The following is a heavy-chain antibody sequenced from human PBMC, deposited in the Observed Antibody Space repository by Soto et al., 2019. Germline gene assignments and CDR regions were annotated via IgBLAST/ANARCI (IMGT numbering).Heavy chain of an antibody. Sequence: QVRRVQSGAEVKKPGASGKVSCKAFGYTFTNSYMHWLRQPPGQGLEWMGIINTSGGSTSYAQKLQGRVTMTRDTSTSTVYMQLSSLRSEDTAVYYCARGHLYSSSAGHWGQGTLVTVSS. CDR1: GYTFTNSY. CDR2: INTSGGST. D-gene: IGHD6-6*01. V-gene: IGHV1-46*01. J-gene: IGHJ4*02. CDR3: ARGHLYSSSAGH.